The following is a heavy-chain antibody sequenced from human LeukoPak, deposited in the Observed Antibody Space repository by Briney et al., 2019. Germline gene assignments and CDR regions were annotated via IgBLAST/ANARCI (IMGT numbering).Heavy chain of an antibody. CDR1: GYTFTDYY. J-gene: IGHJ4*02. D-gene: IGHD6-19*01. Sequence: ASVTVSFKASGYTFTDYYMHWVRQAPGQGREGMGWINPNSGGTNYTQKFQGRVTMTRDTSISTAYMELRRLRSDETAVYYCARDQGYSSGWSPLGYWREGSLVTVSS. V-gene: IGHV1-2*02. CDR3: ARDQGYSSGWSPLGY. CDR2: INPNSGGT.